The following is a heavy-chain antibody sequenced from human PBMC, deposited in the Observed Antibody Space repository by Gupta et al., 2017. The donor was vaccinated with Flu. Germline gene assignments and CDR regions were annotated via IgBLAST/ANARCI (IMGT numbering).Heavy chain of an antibody. V-gene: IGHV3-48*02. CDR2: ISSSSSTI. CDR1: GFTFSSYS. J-gene: IGHJ6*02. CDR3: ARDIWEPMIVGVLDYYGMDV. D-gene: IGHD3-22*01. Sequence: EVQLVESGGGLVQPGGSLRLSCAASGFTFSSYSMNWVRQAPGKGLEWVSYISSSSSTIYYADSVKGRFTIARDNAKNSLYLQRNSLRDEDTAVYYCARDIWEPMIVGVLDYYGMDVWGQGTTVTVSS.